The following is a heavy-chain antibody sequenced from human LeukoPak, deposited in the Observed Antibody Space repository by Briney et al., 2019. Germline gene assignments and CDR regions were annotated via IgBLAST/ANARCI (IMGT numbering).Heavy chain of an antibody. CDR3: ARSSSTNCYLFDY. J-gene: IGHJ4*02. V-gene: IGHV2-70*01. CDR2: IDWDDDK. Sequence: SGPALVKPTQTLTLTCTFSGFSLSTSGMCVSWIRQPPEKALEWLAPIDWDDDKYYSTSLKTRLTISKDTSKNQVVLTMTNMDPVDTATYSCARSSSTNCYLFDYWGQGTLVTVSS. CDR1: GFSLSTSGMC. D-gene: IGHD2-2*01.